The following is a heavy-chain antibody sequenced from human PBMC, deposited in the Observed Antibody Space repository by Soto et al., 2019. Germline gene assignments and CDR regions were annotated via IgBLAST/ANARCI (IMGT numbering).Heavy chain of an antibody. J-gene: IGHJ6*02. Sequence: GGSLRLSCAASGFTFSDYYMSWIRQAPGKGLEWVSYISSSSSYTNYADSVKGRFTISRDNAKNSLYLQMNSLRAEDTAVYYCARDGYYYDSSGYCPDVWGQGTTVTVSS. CDR1: GFTFSDYY. D-gene: IGHD3-22*01. CDR3: ARDGYYYDSSGYCPDV. V-gene: IGHV3-11*06. CDR2: ISSSSSYT.